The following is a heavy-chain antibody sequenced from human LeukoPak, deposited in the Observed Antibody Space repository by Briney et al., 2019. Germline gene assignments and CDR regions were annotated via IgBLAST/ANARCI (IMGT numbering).Heavy chain of an antibody. CDR1: GGSISSYY. V-gene: IGHV4-59*01. Sequence: SETLSLTCSRSGGSISSYYWNWIRQPPGQGLEWIGYIYYSGSTNYNPSLKGRVTISVDTSKNQFALQLSSVTAADTAVYYCARDFSGGTCLYYYGMDVWGQGTSVTVSS. D-gene: IGHD2-15*01. J-gene: IGHJ6*02. CDR3: ARDFSGGTCLYYYGMDV. CDR2: IYYSGST.